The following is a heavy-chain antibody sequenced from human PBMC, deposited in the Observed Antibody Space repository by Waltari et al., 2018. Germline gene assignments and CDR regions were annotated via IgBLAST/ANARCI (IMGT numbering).Heavy chain of an antibody. CDR3: ARGGYYDFWSGYYLHFDY. CDR1: GLTFTCHS. Sequence: QVPPVQSGAEVEKPGASVKVFCQASGLTFTCHSLPWVRPAPGKRLEWMGWINAGNGNTKYSQEFQGRVTITRDTSASTAYMELSSLRSEDMAVYYCARGGYYDFWSGYYLHFDYWGQGTLVTVSS. V-gene: IGHV1-3*03. J-gene: IGHJ4*02. CDR2: INAGNGNT. D-gene: IGHD3-3*01.